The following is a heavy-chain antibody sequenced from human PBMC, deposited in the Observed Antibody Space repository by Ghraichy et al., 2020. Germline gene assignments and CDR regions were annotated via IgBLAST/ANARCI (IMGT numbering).Heavy chain of an antibody. CDR1: GYTFTSYD. CDR2: MNPNSGNT. J-gene: IGHJ6*02. Sequence: ASVKVPCKASGYTFTSYDINWVRQATGQGLEWMGWMNPNSGNTGYAQKFQGRVTMTRNTSISTAYMELSSLRSEDTAVYYCARGYSSGWYALSYYYYYGMDVWGQGTTVTVSS. V-gene: IGHV1-8*01. D-gene: IGHD6-19*01. CDR3: ARGYSSGWYALSYYYYYGMDV.